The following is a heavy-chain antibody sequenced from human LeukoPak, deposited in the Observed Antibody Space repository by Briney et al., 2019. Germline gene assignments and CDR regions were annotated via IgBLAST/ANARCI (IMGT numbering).Heavy chain of an antibody. J-gene: IGHJ6*03. V-gene: IGHV4-39*07. D-gene: IGHD6-13*01. CDR1: GVSISSNSYY. Sequence: SETLSLTCSVSGVSISSNSYYWGWIRQPPGKGLEWIGSIYHSGSTYYNPSLKSRVTISVDTSKNQFSLKLSSVTAADTAVYYCARADYSSTWSHDYYYMDVWGKGTTVTVSS. CDR2: IYHSGST. CDR3: ARADYSSTWSHDYYYMDV.